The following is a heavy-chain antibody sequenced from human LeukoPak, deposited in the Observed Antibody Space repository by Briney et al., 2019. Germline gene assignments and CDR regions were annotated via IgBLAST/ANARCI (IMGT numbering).Heavy chain of an antibody. CDR1: GYSFTSYW. Sequence: GESLKISCKGSGYSFTSYWIGWVRQMPGKGLEWMGIIYPGDSDTRYSPSFQGQVTISADKSISTAYLQWSSLKASDTAMYYCARIAYDSSGYWVTFDYWGQGTLVTASS. D-gene: IGHD3-22*01. CDR2: IYPGDSDT. V-gene: IGHV5-51*01. J-gene: IGHJ4*02. CDR3: ARIAYDSSGYWVTFDY.